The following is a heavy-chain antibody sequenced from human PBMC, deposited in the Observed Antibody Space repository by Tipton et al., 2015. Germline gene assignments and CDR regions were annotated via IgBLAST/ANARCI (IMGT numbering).Heavy chain of an antibody. CDR1: GFTFSTYW. D-gene: IGHD1-1*01. CDR2: ISGDGSSS. J-gene: IGHJ6*02. V-gene: IGHV3-74*01. Sequence: GSLRLSCAASGFTFSTYWMYWVRQPPGKGLLWVSGISGDGSSSAYAESVKGRFTISRDNAKNTLDLQMNSLRADDTAVYYCARGTGPTYYYGMDVWGQGTTVTVSS. CDR3: ARGTGPTYYYGMDV.